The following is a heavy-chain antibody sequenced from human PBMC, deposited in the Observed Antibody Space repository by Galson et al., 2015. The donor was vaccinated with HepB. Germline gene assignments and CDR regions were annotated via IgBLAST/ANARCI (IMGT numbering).Heavy chain of an antibody. CDR3: ALAAAGTDFDY. J-gene: IGHJ4*02. V-gene: IGHV1-3*01. CDR1: GHTFTSYA. Sequence: VSCKASGHTFTSYAMHWVRQAPGQRLEWMGWINAGNGNTKYSQKFRGRVTITRDTSASTAYMELSSLRSEDTAVYYCALAAAGTDFDYWGQGTLVTVSS. D-gene: IGHD6-13*01. CDR2: INAGNGNT.